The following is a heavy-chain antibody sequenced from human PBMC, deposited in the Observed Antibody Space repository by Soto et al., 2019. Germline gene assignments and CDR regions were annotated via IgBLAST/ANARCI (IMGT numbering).Heavy chain of an antibody. CDR1: GGSISSGGYY. J-gene: IGHJ4*02. Sequence: SETLSLTCTVSGGSISSGGYYWSWIRQHPGKGLEWIGYVYYSGSTYYNPSLKSRVTISVDTSKNQFSLKLSSVTAADTAVYYCARAYSSSRANFDYWGQGTLVTVSS. CDR2: VYYSGST. CDR3: ARAYSSSRANFDY. D-gene: IGHD6-13*01. V-gene: IGHV4-31*03.